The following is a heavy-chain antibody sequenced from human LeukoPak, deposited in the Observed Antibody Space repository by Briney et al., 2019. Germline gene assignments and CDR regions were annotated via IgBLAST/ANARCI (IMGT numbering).Heavy chain of an antibody. D-gene: IGHD3-16*01. V-gene: IGHV1-18*04. CDR2: ISANSGNT. CDR1: GYTFTSYY. CDR3: ARDVNYAFDY. Sequence: ASVKVSCKASGYTFTSYYMHWARQAPGQGLEWMAWISANSGNTNYAQNFQDRVTLTTDTSTSTAYMELRSLRSDDTAVYYCARDVNYAFDYWGQGTLVTVSS. J-gene: IGHJ4*02.